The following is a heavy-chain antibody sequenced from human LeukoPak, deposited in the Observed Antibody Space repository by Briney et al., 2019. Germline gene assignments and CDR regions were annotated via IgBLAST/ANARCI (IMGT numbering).Heavy chain of an antibody. CDR2: INPNSGGT. J-gene: IGHJ6*03. CDR1: GYTFTGYY. D-gene: IGHD4-11*01. Sequence: ASVKVSCKASGYTFTGYYIHWVRQAPGQGLEWMGWINPNSGGTNYAQKFQGRVTMTRDTSISTAYMELSRLRSDDTAVYYCARVGGSNPYYHYYYYMDVWGKGTTVTVSS. CDR3: ARVGGSNPYYHYYYYMDV. V-gene: IGHV1-2*02.